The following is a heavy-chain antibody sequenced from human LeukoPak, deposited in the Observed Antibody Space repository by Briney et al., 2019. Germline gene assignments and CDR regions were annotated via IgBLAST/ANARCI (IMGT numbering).Heavy chain of an antibody. V-gene: IGHV4-61*08. Sequence: ASETLSLTCTVSGGSISSGGYYWSWIRQHPGKDLEWIGYIYYSGSTNYNPSLKSRVTISVDTSKNQFSLKLSSVTAADTAVYYCARHGYYYDSSGYLSGAFDIWGQGTMVTVSS. CDR3: ARHGYYYDSSGYLSGAFDI. D-gene: IGHD3-22*01. J-gene: IGHJ3*02. CDR1: GGSISSGGYY. CDR2: IYYSGST.